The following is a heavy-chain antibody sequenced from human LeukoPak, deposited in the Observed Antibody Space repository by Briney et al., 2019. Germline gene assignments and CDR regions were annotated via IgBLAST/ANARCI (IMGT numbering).Heavy chain of an antibody. Sequence: GGSLRLSCAASRFSFSSHSMNWVRQDPGKGLEWVSSISSSSSYIYYADSVKGRFTISRDNAKNSLYLKMNSLRAEDTAVYYCARVAVPAHYDFWSGYSYYFDYWGQGTLVTVSS. D-gene: IGHD3-3*01. V-gene: IGHV3-21*01. CDR1: RFSFSSHS. CDR2: ISSSSSYI. CDR3: ARVAVPAHYDFWSGYSYYFDY. J-gene: IGHJ4*02.